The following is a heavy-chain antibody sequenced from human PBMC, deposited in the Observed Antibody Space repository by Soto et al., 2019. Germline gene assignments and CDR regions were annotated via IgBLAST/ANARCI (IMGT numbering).Heavy chain of an antibody. J-gene: IGHJ4*02. CDR3: ARGRMVYVTLFDY. CDR2: IYYSGST. Sequence: PSETLSLTCTVSGGSISSSSYYWGWIRQPPGKGLEWIGSIYYSGSTYYNPSLKSRVTISVDTSKNQFSLKLSSVTAADTAVYYCARGRMVYVTLFDYWGQGTLVTVSS. V-gene: IGHV4-39*01. CDR1: GGSISSSSYY. D-gene: IGHD2-8*01.